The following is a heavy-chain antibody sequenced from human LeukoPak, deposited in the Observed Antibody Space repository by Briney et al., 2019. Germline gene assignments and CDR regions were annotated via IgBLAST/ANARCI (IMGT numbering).Heavy chain of an antibody. CDR2: ISRGGDST. CDR3: ARDRSDYGKNYLDS. J-gene: IGHJ4*02. CDR1: GFIFSNYG. Sequence: PGGSLRLSCTVSGFIFSNYGMHWVRQAPGKGLEYVSAISRGGDSTYYAKSVKGRFATSRDNSKSTLYLQMNSLSIEDTAVYYCARDRSDYGKNYLDSWGQGTLVAVSS. D-gene: IGHD4-17*01. V-gene: IGHV3-64*01.